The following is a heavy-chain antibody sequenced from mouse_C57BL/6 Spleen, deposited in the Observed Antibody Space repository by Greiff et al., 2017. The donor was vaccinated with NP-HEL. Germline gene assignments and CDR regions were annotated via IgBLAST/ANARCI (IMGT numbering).Heavy chain of an antibody. CDR3: TDDSRRRGWYFDV. CDR1: GYTFTSYW. Sequence: VQLQQPGAELVRPGSSVKLSCKASGYTFTSYWMDWVKQRPGQGLEWIGNIYPSDSETNYNQKFKDKATLTVDKSSSTAYMQLSSLTSEDSAVYYCTDDSRRRGWYFDVWGTGTTVTVSS. D-gene: IGHD2-4*01. J-gene: IGHJ1*03. V-gene: IGHV1-61*01. CDR2: IYPSDSET.